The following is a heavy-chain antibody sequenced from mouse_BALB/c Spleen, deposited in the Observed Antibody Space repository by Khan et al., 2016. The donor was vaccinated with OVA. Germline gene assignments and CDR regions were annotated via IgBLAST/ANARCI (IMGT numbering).Heavy chain of an antibody. D-gene: IGHD1-1*01. J-gene: IGHJ4*01. CDR1: GYTFTSYW. CDR2: IAPGSDSS. Sequence: DLVKPGASVKLSCKASGYTFTSYWINWTKQRPGQGLEWIGQIAPGSDSSYYNEIFKGKATLTVDAYSSTAYIQLSSLASDDSTVYCYARSNYYGSGLYAMDYWGQGTSVTVSS. CDR3: ARSNYYGSGLYAMDY. V-gene: IGHV1S41*01.